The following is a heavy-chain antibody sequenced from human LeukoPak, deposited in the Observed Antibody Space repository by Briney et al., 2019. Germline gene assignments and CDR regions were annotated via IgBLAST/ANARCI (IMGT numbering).Heavy chain of an antibody. V-gene: IGHV3-30*04. CDR3: ARDWSAAVYAPFDY. D-gene: IGHD5/OR15-5a*01. Sequence: PGGSLRLSCAASGFTFSNYAMHWVRQAPGKGLEWMSVISYDGRNKYFADSVKGRFTLSRDNSKNTLYLQMNNLRAEDTAVYYCARDWSAAVYAPFDYWGQGTLVTVSS. J-gene: IGHJ4*02. CDR2: ISYDGRNK. CDR1: GFTFSNYA.